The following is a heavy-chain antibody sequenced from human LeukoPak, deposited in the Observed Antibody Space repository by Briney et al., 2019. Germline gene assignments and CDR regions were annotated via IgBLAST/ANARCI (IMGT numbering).Heavy chain of an antibody. J-gene: IGHJ3*02. D-gene: IGHD6-19*01. CDR1: GYTFTGYY. V-gene: IGHV1-2*02. CDR2: INPNSGGT. CDR3: ARHVPDIAVVAFDI. Sequence: AASVKVSCKASGYTFTGYYMHWVRQAPGQGLEWMGWINPNSGGTNYAQKFQGRVTMTRDTSISTAYMELSRLRSDDTAVYYCARHVPDIAVVAFDIWGQGTMVTVSS.